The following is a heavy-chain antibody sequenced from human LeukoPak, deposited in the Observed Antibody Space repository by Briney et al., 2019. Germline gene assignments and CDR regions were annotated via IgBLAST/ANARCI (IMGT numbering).Heavy chain of an antibody. J-gene: IGHJ4*02. CDR1: GFTFSSYW. CDR2: IKQDGSET. V-gene: IGHV3-7*01. Sequence: GGSLRLSCAASGFTFSSYWMSWVRQAPGKGLEWVGNIKQDGSETYFADSVKGRFAISRDNAKNSLYLQMSSLTAEDTAIYYCARDHAYRADYWGQGTLVTVSS. D-gene: IGHD2-2*01. CDR3: ARDHAYRADY.